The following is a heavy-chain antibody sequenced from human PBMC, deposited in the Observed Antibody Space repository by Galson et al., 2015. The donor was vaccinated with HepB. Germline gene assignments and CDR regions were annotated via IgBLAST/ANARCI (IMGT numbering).Heavy chain of an antibody. CDR1: GGSISSGGYY. V-gene: IGHV4-31*03. Sequence: QVQLQESGPGLVKPSETLSLTCTVSGGSISSGGYYWSWIRQHPGKGLEWIGYIYYSGSTYYNPSLKSRVTISVDTSKNQFSLKLSSVTAADTAVYYCARESVGQQLAYWDYWGQGTLVTVSS. J-gene: IGHJ4*02. CDR2: IYYSGST. D-gene: IGHD6-13*01. CDR3: ARESVGQQLAYWDY.